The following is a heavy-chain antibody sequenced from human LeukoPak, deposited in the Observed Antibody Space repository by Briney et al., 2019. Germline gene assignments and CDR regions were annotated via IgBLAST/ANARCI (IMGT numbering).Heavy chain of an antibody. Sequence: SETLSLTCTVSGGSISSYYWSWIRQPPGKGLEWIGYIYYSGSTNYNPSLKSRVTISVDTSKNQFSLKLSSVTAADTAVYYRARGPVGATIVYYYYYMDVWGKGTTVTVSS. V-gene: IGHV4-59*01. D-gene: IGHD1-26*01. CDR1: GGSISSYY. CDR2: IYYSGST. CDR3: ARGPVGATIVYYYYYMDV. J-gene: IGHJ6*03.